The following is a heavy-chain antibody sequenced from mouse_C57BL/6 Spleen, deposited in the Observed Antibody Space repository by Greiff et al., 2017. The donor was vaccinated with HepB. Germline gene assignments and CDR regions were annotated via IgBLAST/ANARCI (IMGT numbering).Heavy chain of an antibody. CDR1: GYTFTSYW. D-gene: IGHD2-5*01. CDR2: IYPGNSDT. V-gene: IGHV1-5*01. Sequence: EVQLQQSGTVLARPGASVKMTCKTSGYTFTSYWMHWVKQRPGQGLEWIGAIYPGNSDTSYNQKFKGKAKLTAVTSASTAYMELSSLTNEDSAVYYCTKAYYSKGNAMDYWGQGTSVTVSS. J-gene: IGHJ4*01. CDR3: TKAYYSKGNAMDY.